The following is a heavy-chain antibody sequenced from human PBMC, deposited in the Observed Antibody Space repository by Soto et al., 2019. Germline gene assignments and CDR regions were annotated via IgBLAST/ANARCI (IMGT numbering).Heavy chain of an antibody. CDR1: GGTFSSYA. CDR2: IIPIFGTA. Sequence: ASVKVSCKASGGTFSSYAISWVRQAPGQGLEWMGGIIPIFGTANYAQKFQGRVTITADESTSTAYMELSSLRSEDTAVYYCARDLAAARAFDIWGQGTMVTVSS. J-gene: IGHJ3*02. CDR3: ARDLAAARAFDI. V-gene: IGHV1-69*13. D-gene: IGHD6-13*01.